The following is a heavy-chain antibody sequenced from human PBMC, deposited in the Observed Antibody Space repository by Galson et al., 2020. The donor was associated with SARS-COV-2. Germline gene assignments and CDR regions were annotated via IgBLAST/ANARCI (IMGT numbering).Heavy chain of an antibody. J-gene: IGHJ6*03. D-gene: IGHD2-2*01. V-gene: IGHV4-34*01. Sequence: SETLSPTCAVYAGSLKNNYCTWIRQFPGNGLQWIGEIHPRGSTNNDPSLRARVPMPVNTSKNQFSLRLSSVTAADTAVYYCVRGAEERRIIVVVPYYYTYMDVWGGGTAVTVSS. CDR3: VRGAEERRIIVVVPYYYTYMDV. CDR2: IHPRGST. CDR1: AGSLKNNY.